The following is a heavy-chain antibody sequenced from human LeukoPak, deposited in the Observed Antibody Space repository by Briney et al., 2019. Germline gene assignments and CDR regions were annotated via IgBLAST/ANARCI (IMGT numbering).Heavy chain of an antibody. D-gene: IGHD2/OR15-2a*01. V-gene: IGHV3-30-3*01. Sequence: GRSLRLSCAASGFTFSSYAMHWVRQAPGKGLEWVAVMSYDGSNKYYADSVKGRFTISRDNSKNTPYLQMNSLRAEDTAVYYCAKAGQILSYYYYIDVWGQGTTVTVSS. CDR1: GFTFSSYA. CDR2: MSYDGSNK. J-gene: IGHJ6*03. CDR3: AKAGQILSYYYYIDV.